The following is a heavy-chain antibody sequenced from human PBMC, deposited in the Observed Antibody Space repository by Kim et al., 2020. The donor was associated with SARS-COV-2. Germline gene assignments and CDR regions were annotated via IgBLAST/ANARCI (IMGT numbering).Heavy chain of an antibody. J-gene: IGHJ5*02. D-gene: IGHD6-13*01. CDR2: ISPMFGTS. CDR3: ARDPLARSTNPVSRPFDP. CDR1: GGSLSDFG. Sequence: SVKVSCRASGGSLSDFGISWVREAPGQGLEWMGGISPMFGTSTSAQRFQGRVTITADTSTNTVYLDLSSLRFEDTAVYYCARDPLARSTNPVSRPFDPW. V-gene: IGHV1-69*06.